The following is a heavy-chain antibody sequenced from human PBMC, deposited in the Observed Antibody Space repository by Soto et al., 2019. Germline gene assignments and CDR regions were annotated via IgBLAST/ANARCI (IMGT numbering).Heavy chain of an antibody. CDR2: ISGYNGNK. J-gene: IGHJ4*02. Sequence: QVQLVQSGAEVKKPGASVKVSCKASGYTFTSYGISWVLQASGQGIEWIGWISGYNGNKKYAQKLRGRVTMTTDTSTCTAYMELRSLRSDDTSVYYCARAPGIFDYWGQGTLVTFST. CDR1: GYTFTSYG. CDR3: ARAPGIFDY. V-gene: IGHV1-18*01.